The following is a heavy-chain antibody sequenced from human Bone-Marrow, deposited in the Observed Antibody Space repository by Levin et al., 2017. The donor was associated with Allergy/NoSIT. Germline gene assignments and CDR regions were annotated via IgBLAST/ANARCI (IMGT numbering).Heavy chain of an antibody. CDR2: VFHTGTT. Sequence: SQTLSLTCSVSGYSIRSDYYWGWIRQTPGKGLDWIGSVFHTGTTSYNPSLQSRVTMSRDTSKNHFSLQLRSVTAADTAIYYCVRDGGYQLLPLLSYFDYWGQGVLVTVSS. CDR3: VRDGGYQLLPLLSYFDY. J-gene: IGHJ4*02. CDR1: GYSIRSDYY. V-gene: IGHV4-38-2*02. D-gene: IGHD1-26*01.